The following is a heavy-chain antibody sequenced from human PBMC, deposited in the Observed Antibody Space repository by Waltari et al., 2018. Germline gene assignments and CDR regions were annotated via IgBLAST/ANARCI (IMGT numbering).Heavy chain of an antibody. D-gene: IGHD3-10*01. V-gene: IGHV4-34*01. CDR3: ARHVMVRNYYYGMDV. Sequence: QVQLQQWGAGLLKPSETLSLTCAVYGGSFSGYYWSWIRQPSGKGLEWIGEINHSGSTNYNPSLKSRVTISVDTSKNQFSLKLSSVTAADTAVYYCARHVMVRNYYYGMDVWGQGTTVTVSS. J-gene: IGHJ6*02. CDR2: INHSGST. CDR1: GGSFSGYY.